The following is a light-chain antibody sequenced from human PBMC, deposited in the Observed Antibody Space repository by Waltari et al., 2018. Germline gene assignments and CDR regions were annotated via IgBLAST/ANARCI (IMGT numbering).Light chain of an antibody. CDR1: QGIRND. J-gene: IGKJ2*01. CDR3: LQYNTYPYI. Sequence: DIQMTQSPSSLSASVGDRVTITCRGSQGIRNDLAWYQQKPGTAPKRLIYSASSLQRGVPSRFSGSGSGTEFTLTISGLQSEDFATYYCLQYNTYPYIFGQGTKLEI. V-gene: IGKV1-17*01. CDR2: SAS.